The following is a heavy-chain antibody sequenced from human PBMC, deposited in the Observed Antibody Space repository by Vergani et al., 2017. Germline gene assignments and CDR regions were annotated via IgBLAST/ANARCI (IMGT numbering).Heavy chain of an antibody. CDR3: AKPLLWFGAFLHPSFYI. D-gene: IGHD3-10*01. J-gene: IGHJ3*02. Sequence: EVQLLESGGGLVQPGGSLRLSCAASGFTFSSYAMSWVRQAPGKGLEWVSAISGSGGSTYYADSVKGRFTISRDNSKNTLYLQMNSLSAEDTAVYYCAKPLLWFGAFLHPSFYIWGQGTMVTVSS. CDR2: ISGSGGST. CDR1: GFTFSSYA. V-gene: IGHV3-23*01.